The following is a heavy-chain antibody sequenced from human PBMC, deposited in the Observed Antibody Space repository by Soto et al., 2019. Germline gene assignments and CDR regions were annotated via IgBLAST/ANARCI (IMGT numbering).Heavy chain of an antibody. CDR3: AKDQGGGYNWNDGYFQH. CDR2: ISGSGGST. Sequence: VQLLESGGGLVQPGGSLRLSCAASGFTFSSYAMSWVRQAPGKGLEWVSAISGSGGSTYYADSVKGRFTISRDNSKNTLYLQMNSLRAEDTAVYYCAKDQGGGYNWNDGYFQHWGQGTLVTVSS. CDR1: GFTFSSYA. D-gene: IGHD1-1*01. J-gene: IGHJ1*01. V-gene: IGHV3-23*01.